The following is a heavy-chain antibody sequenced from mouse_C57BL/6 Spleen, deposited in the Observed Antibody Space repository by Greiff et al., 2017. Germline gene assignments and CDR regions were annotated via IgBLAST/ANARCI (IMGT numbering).Heavy chain of an antibody. J-gene: IGHJ4*01. CDR3: ASRRVNDNTMDY. CDR2: IDPSDSYT. Sequence: VQLQQSGAELVRPGTSVKLSCKASGYTITSYCMHWVKQRPGQGLEWIGVIDPSDSYTNYNPKFKGKATLTANTSSSTAYMELRSLTSEDTAVYYCASRRVNDNTMDYWGQGTSVTVSS. D-gene: IGHD2-1*01. V-gene: IGHV1-59*01. CDR1: GYTITSYC.